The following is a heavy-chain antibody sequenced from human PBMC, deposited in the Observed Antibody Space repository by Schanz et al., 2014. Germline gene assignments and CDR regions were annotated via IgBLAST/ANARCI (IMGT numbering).Heavy chain of an antibody. Sequence: LVESGGGVVQPGRSLRLSCAASGFTFSSYGMHWVRQVPGKGLEWVAVVCYDGSKKYYADSVKGRFTTSRDNSKNPMYRQMNSLRAEDTSVSYCARAPPPYSSSPYYWYYGMDVWGQGTTVTVSS. CDR3: ARAPPPYSSSPYYWYYGMDV. D-gene: IGHD6-6*01. J-gene: IGHJ6*02. V-gene: IGHV3-33*01. CDR1: GFTFSSYG. CDR2: VCYDGSKK.